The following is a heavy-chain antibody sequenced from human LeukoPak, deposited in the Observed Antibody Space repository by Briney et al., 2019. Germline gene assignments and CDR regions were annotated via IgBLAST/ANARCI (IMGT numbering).Heavy chain of an antibody. CDR1: GFTVSSNY. Sequence: GGSLRLSCAASGFTVSSNYMSWVRQAPGKGLEWVSVIYSGGRTYHADSVKGRFTISRDNSKNTLYLQMNNLRAEDTAVYYCARDGRATRRGWFDPWGQGTMVPVSS. V-gene: IGHV3-53*01. D-gene: IGHD1-26*01. CDR3: ARDGRATRRGWFDP. CDR2: IYSGGRT. J-gene: IGHJ5*02.